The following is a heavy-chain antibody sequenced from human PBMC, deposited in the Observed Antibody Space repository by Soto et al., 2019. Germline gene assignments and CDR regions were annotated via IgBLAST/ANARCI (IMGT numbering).Heavy chain of an antibody. D-gene: IGHD2-15*01. CDR3: ARLGALGYCSGGSCYSVANYYYMDV. J-gene: IGHJ6*03. V-gene: IGHV5-51*01. CDR2: IYPGDSDT. CDR1: GYSFTSYW. Sequence: GESLKISCKGSGYSFTSYWIGWVRQMPGKGLEWMGIIYPGDSDTRYSPSFQGQVTISADKSISTAYLQWSSLKASDTAMYYCARLGALGYCSGGSCYSVANYYYMDVWGKGTTVNVS.